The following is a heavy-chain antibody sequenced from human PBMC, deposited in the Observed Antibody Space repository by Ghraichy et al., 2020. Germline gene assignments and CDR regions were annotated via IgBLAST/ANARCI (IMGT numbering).Heavy chain of an antibody. CDR1: GFTFSSYW. J-gene: IGHJ3*02. CDR3: ARDPGGELPYDAFDI. D-gene: IGHD1-26*01. V-gene: IGHV3-7*01. CDR2: IKQDGSEK. Sequence: GESLNISCAASGFTFSSYWMSWVRQAPGKGLEWVANIKQDGSEKYYVDSVKGRFTISRDNAKNSLYLQMNSLRAEDTAVYYCARDPGGELPYDAFDIWGQGTMVNVSS.